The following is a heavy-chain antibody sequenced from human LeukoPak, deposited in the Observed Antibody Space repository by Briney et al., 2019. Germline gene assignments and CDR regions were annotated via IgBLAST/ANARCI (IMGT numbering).Heavy chain of an antibody. V-gene: IGHV3-30*18. Sequence: PGGSLRLSCAGSGFTFSRNGMHWVRQAPGQGLEWVAGIANDGNRKQYADSVKGRFTISRDNSKNMMYLQMDSLRAEETALYYCAKDEGSYGLDFWGQGVLVTVSP. CDR2: IANDGNRK. CDR3: AKDEGSYGLDF. J-gene: IGHJ4*02. D-gene: IGHD4-17*01. CDR1: GFTFSRNG.